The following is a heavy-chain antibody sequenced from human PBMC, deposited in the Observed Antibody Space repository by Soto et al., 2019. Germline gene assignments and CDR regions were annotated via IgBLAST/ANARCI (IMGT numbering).Heavy chain of an antibody. CDR3: ARTGYRNKFVIYYYGMDV. CDR1: GGSISSYY. J-gene: IGHJ6*02. V-gene: IGHV4-59*01. D-gene: IGHD5-12*01. Sequence: LSLTCTVSGGSISSYYWSWIRQPPGKGLEWIGYIYYSGSTNYNPSLKRRVSISVDTSKNQFSLRLTSMTAADTAVYYCARTGYRNKFVIYYYGMDVWGQGTTVTVSS. CDR2: IYYSGST.